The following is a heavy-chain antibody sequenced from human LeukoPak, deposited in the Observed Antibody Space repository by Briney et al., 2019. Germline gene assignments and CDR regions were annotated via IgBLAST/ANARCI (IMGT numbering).Heavy chain of an antibody. J-gene: IGHJ3*02. CDR2: IIPILGIA. CDR3: ARAAGLERRTAFDI. CDR1: GGTFSSYT. Sequence: SVKVSCKASGGTFSSYTISWVRQAPGQGLEWMGRIIPILGIANYAQRFQGRVTNTADKSTSTAYMELSSLRSEDTAVYYCARAAGLERRTAFDIWGQGTMVTVSS. D-gene: IGHD1-1*01. V-gene: IGHV1-69*02.